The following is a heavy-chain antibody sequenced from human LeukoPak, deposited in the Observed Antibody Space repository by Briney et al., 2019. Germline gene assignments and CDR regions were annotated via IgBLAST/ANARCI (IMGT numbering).Heavy chain of an antibody. CDR2: IWYDGSNK. J-gene: IGHJ4*02. D-gene: IGHD4-23*01. V-gene: IGHV3-33*01. CDR1: GFTFSTYG. CDR3: ARDHVGYGGNSPFDY. Sequence: PGRSLRLSCAASGFTFSTYGIHWVRQAPGKGLEWVAVIWYDGSNKFYADSVKGRFTISRDNAKNSLYLQMNSLRAEDTAVYYCARDHVGYGGNSPFDYWGQGTLVTVSS.